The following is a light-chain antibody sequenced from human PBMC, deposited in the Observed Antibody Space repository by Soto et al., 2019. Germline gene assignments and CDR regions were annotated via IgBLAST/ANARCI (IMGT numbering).Light chain of an antibody. CDR3: QQHSSSPLT. CDR1: QSVSSSY. V-gene: IGKV3-20*01. J-gene: IGKJ3*01. Sequence: THSPCTLSSSLGDRATLTCRASQSVSSSYLAWYQQRPGQAPRLLIYGASIRATGIPDRFSGSGSGTDFTLTISRLEPEDVAVYFCQQHSSSPLTFGPGTKVAIK. CDR2: GAS.